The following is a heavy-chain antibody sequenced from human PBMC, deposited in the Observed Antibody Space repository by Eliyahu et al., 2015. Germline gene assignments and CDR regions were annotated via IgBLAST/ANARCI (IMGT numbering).Heavy chain of an antibody. CDR2: IIPILGIA. J-gene: IGHJ3*02. CDR1: GGTFSSYA. Sequence: QVQLVQSGAEVKKPGSSVKVSCKASGGTFSSYAISWVRQAPGQGLEWMGRIIPILGIANYAQKFQGRVTITADKSTSTAYMELSSLRSEDTAVYYCASPQRYSGGSSNRCAFDIWGQGTMVTVSS. CDR3: ASPQRYSGGSSNRCAFDI. V-gene: IGHV1-69*04. D-gene: IGHD2-15*01.